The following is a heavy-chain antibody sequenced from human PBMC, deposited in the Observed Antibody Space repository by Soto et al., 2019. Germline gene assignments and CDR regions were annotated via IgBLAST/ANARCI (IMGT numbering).Heavy chain of an antibody. Sequence: QVQLQESGPGLVKPSQTLSLTCTVSGGSISSGGYYWSWIRQHPGKGLEWIGYIYYSGSTYYNPSLKGPVTLSLATSKNQFSLKLSSVTAADTAVYYCASGDCSGGSCYNSYYYGMDVWGQGTTVTVSS. CDR3: ASGDCSGGSCYNSYYYGMDV. V-gene: IGHV4-31*01. D-gene: IGHD2-15*01. CDR1: GGSISSGGYY. J-gene: IGHJ6*02. CDR2: IYYSGST.